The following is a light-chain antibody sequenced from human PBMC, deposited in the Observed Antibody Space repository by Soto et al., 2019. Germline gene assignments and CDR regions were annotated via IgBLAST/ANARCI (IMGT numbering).Light chain of an antibody. CDR3: QQYNSYSWT. CDR1: QGIRNE. CDR2: DAS. J-gene: IGKJ1*01. V-gene: IGKV1-13*02. Sequence: ATQMTQSPSSLSASVGDRVTIPCRASQGIRNELGWYQQKPGKAPKLLIFDASSLKSGVPSRFSGSGSGTEFTLTVSSLQPDDFATYYCQQYNSYSWTFGQGTKVDIK.